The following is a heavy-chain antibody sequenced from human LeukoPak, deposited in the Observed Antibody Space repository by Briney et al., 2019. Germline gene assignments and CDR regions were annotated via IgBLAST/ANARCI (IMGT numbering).Heavy chain of an antibody. J-gene: IGHJ4*02. CDR1: GFTFSSYS. V-gene: IGHV3-21*06. Sequence: GGSLRLSCAASGFTFSSYSMNWVRQAPGKGLEWVSSISSSSSYIYYADSVKGRFTISRDNAKNSLYLQMNSLRAEDTAVYYCARECGGDCYSEIFFDYWGQGTLVTVSS. CDR3: ARECGGDCYSEIFFDY. CDR2: ISSSSSYI. D-gene: IGHD2-21*02.